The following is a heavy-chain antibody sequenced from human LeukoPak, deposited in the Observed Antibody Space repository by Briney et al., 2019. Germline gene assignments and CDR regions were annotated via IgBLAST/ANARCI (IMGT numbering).Heavy chain of an antibody. J-gene: IGHJ4*02. CDR2: FSGSGDNT. V-gene: IGHV3-23*01. CDR3: AKGVTSSSHSALHY. CDR1: GFTFSNYA. D-gene: IGHD6-6*01. Sequence: PGGSLRLSCAASGFTFSNYAMNWVRQAPGKGLEWVSGFSGSGDNTHYADSVKGRFTISRDSSKSTLYLQMDTLRAEDTAIYYCAKGVTSSSHSALHYWGQGTLVTVSS.